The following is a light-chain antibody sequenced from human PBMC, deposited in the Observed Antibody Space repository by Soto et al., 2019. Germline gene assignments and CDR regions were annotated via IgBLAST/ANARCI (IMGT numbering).Light chain of an antibody. Sequence: DIQMTQSPSSLSASVGDRVTITCRASRTISTSVNWYQQKPGKAPKILIYRASILQRGVPSRFSGSGSGTDFTLTISSLQPEDFASYYCQQRDSSPITFGQGTRLDIK. CDR1: RTISTS. V-gene: IGKV1-39*01. CDR2: RAS. J-gene: IGKJ5*01. CDR3: QQRDSSPIT.